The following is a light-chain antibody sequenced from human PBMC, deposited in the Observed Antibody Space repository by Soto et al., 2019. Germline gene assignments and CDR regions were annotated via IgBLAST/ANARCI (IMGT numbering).Light chain of an antibody. J-gene: IGKJ1*01. CDR1: QSVSSSY. CDR2: GAS. Sequence: EIVLTQSPGTLSLSPGERATLSCRASQSVSSSYLAWYQQKPGQAPRFLIYGASTRATGIPARFSGSGSGTEFTLTISSLQPDDSATYYCQQYNSYSPTFGQGTKVDIK. CDR3: QQYNSYSPT. V-gene: IGKV3-20*01.